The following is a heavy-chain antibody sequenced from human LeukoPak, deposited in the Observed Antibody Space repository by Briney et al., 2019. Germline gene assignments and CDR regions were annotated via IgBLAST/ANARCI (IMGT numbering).Heavy chain of an antibody. CDR2: IYSGGTT. CDR1: GFIVTSNY. J-gene: IGHJ5*02. CDR3: ARDRGIVLMVYAKRTDNWFDP. D-gene: IGHD2-8*01. Sequence: PGGSLRLSCAVSGFIVTSNYMSWVRLAPGKGLEWVSTIYSGGTTFYTDSVRGRFTISRDNAKNSLYLQMNSLRAKDTALYYCARDRGIVLMVYAKRTDNWFDPWGQGTLVTVSS. V-gene: IGHV3-53*01.